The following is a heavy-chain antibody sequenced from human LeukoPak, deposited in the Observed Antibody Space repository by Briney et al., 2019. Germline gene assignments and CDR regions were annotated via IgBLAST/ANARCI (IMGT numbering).Heavy chain of an antibody. CDR2: INPNSGDT. D-gene: IGHD3-10*01. CDR1: AYTFTCYY. J-gene: IGHJ4*02. CDR3: ARDIGSGSYY. V-gene: IGHV1-2*02. Sequence: ASMKVSCKASAYTFTCYYIHLVRHAPGQGLELMGWINPNSGDTNYAQKFQGRVTMTRDTSINTAYMELSRLRSDDTAVYYCARDIGSGSYYWGQGTLVTVSS.